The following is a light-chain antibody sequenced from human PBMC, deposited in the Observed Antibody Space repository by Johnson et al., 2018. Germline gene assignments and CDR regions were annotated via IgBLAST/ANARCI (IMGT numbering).Light chain of an antibody. CDR1: SSNIGNNY. J-gene: IGLJ1*01. Sequence: QSVLTQPPSVSAAPGQKVTISCSGSSSNIGNNYVSWYQQLPGTAPKLLIYENNKRPSWIPDRFSGSESGTSATLGITGLQTGDEADYYCGTWDSSLSAGNVFGTGTKVTVL. V-gene: IGLV1-51*02. CDR2: ENN. CDR3: GTWDSSLSAGNV.